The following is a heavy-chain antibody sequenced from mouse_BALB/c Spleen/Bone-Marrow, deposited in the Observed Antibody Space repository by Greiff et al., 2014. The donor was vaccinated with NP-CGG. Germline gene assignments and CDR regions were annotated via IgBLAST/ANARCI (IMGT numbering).Heavy chain of an antibody. Sequence: VMLVESGPGLVAPSQILSITCTVSGFSLTSYGVHWVRQPPGKGLEWLGVIWAGGSTNYNSTLMSRLSINKDNSKSQVFLKMNSLQTDDTAMYDGAKTTTAYYAMDYWGQGTSVTVSS. D-gene: IGHD1-2*01. V-gene: IGHV2-9*02. J-gene: IGHJ4*01. CDR1: GFSLTSYG. CDR2: IWAGGST. CDR3: AKTTTAYYAMDY.